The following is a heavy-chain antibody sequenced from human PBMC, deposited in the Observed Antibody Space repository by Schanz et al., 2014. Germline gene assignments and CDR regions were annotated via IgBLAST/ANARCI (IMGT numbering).Heavy chain of an antibody. CDR2: IYSGGST. V-gene: IGHV3-66*01. J-gene: IGHJ4*02. CDR1: GFIVSDNY. CDR3: ARGGRDGIRASNYFDS. Sequence: DVQLVESGGGLVQPGGSLRLSCAASGFIVSDNYMHWVRQAPGKGLEWVSVIYSGGSTYYADSVKGRFSVSGDNSKNTLYLQLKSLRAEDTAVYYCARGGRDGIRASNYFDSWGQGPLVVVSS. D-gene: IGHD3-10*01.